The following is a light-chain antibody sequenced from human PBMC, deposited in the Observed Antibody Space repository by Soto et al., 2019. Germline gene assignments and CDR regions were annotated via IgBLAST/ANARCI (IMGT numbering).Light chain of an antibody. CDR1: QYINTR. Sequence: EIVLTQSPATLSSFPGDRVTLSCRASQYINTRLAWYQHRPGQAPRLLIYQTSIRATGIPDRFSGSGSGTDSTLTIRRLEPEDFAVYYCQQYGSPGTFGQGTKVDIK. CDR3: QQYGSPGT. CDR2: QTS. V-gene: IGKV3-20*01. J-gene: IGKJ1*01.